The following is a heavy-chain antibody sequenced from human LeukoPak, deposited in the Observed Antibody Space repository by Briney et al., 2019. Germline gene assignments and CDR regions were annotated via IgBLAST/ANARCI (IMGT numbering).Heavy chain of an antibody. J-gene: IGHJ6*02. V-gene: IGHV1-18*01. CDR2: ISTYNADT. D-gene: IGHD3-22*01. CDR3: ATTSITMIVVVIDYYYGMGV. CDR1: GYTFTSYG. Sequence: GASVKVSCKASGYTFTSYGISWFRQAPGQGLEWMGWISTYNADTDYAQKFQGRVTMTTETSTSTAYMELRSLISEDTAVYYCATTSITMIVVVIDYYYGMGVWGQGTTVTVSS.